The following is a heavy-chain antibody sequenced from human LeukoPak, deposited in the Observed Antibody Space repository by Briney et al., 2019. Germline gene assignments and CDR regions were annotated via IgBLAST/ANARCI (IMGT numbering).Heavy chain of an antibody. CDR2: INSRGST. CDR3: ARYSEGWASAYYYYYMDV. Sequence: SETLSLTCTVSGGSISSDYWSWIRQPAGKGLDWIGRINSRGSTKYNPYLKSRVTMSVDTSKNQFSLRLTSVTAADTAVYYGARYSEGWASAYYYYYMDVWGKGTTVTVSS. CDR1: GGSISSDY. D-gene: IGHD1-14*01. J-gene: IGHJ6*03. V-gene: IGHV4-4*07.